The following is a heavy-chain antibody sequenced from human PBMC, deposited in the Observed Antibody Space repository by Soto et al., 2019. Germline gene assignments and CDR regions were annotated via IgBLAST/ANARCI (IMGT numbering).Heavy chain of an antibody. V-gene: IGHV3-23*01. CDR3: AKRGAAAAGTDYYYGMDV. D-gene: IGHD6-13*01. CDR2: ISGSGGST. CDR1: GVPFSSYA. J-gene: IGHJ6*02. Sequence: GGSLRLSCAASGVPFSSYAMSWVRQAPGKGLEWVSAISGSGGSTYYADSVKGRFTISRDNSKNTLYLQMNSLRAEDTAVYYCAKRGAAAAGTDYYYGMDVWGQGTTVTVSS.